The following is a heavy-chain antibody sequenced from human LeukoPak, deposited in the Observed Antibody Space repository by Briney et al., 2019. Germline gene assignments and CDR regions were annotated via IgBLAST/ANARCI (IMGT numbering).Heavy chain of an antibody. J-gene: IGHJ4*02. Sequence: GGSLRLSCAASGFTFSNYWMSWVRQAPGKGLEWVANIREDGSEKYYVDSVKDRFTISRDNARNSLYLQMNSLRAEDTAVYYCASGRQLGYWGQGTLVTVSS. CDR1: GFTFSNYW. CDR2: IREDGSEK. D-gene: IGHD6-13*01. CDR3: ASGRQLGY. V-gene: IGHV3-7*01.